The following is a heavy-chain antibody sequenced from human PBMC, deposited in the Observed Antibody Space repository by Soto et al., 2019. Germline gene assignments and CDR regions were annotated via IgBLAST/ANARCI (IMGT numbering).Heavy chain of an antibody. Sequence: GGSLRLSCAASGFTFSSYWMSWVRQAPGKGLEWVANIKQDGSEKYYVDSVKGRFTISRDNAKNSLYLQMNSLRAEDTAVYYCARVAGYSYGYVGNDYWGQGTLVTVSS. CDR1: GFTFSSYW. CDR3: ARVAGYSYGYVGNDY. V-gene: IGHV3-7*05. J-gene: IGHJ4*02. CDR2: IKQDGSEK. D-gene: IGHD5-18*01.